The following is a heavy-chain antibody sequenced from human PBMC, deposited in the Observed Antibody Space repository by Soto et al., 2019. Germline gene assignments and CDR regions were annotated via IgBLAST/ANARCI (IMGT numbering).Heavy chain of an antibody. CDR3: ARVRDYYDSSGFYSYFDY. J-gene: IGHJ4*02. V-gene: IGHV4-61*08. Sequence: PSETLSLTCTVSGGSISSGDYYWSWIRQPPGKGLEWIGYIYYSGSTNYNPSLKSRVTISVDTSKNQFSLKLSSVTAADTAVYYCARVRDYYDSSGFYSYFDYWGQGTLVTVS. D-gene: IGHD3-22*01. CDR2: IYYSGST. CDR1: GGSISSGDYY.